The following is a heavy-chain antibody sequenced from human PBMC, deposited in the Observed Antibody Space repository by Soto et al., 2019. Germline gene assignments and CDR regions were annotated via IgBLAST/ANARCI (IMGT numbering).Heavy chain of an antibody. CDR3: ARVFRDSDFRAVDY. Sequence: QVQLVQSGAEVKKPGASVKVSCKTSGYTFTSYGITWVRQAPGQGLEWMGWIRAYNGNTNYVQNFKDRVARTTDPSTRIAYMELKSLKSDDSAVYYCARVFRDSDFRAVDYWGQGTLVTVSS. J-gene: IGHJ4*02. D-gene: IGHD2-21*02. V-gene: IGHV1-18*04. CDR1: GYTFTSYG. CDR2: IRAYNGNT.